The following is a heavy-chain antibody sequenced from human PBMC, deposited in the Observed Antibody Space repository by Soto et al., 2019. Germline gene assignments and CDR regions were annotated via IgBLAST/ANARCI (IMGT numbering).Heavy chain of an antibody. J-gene: IGHJ6*04. CDR3: ARARIPTAYYYGMGV. V-gene: IGHV6-1*01. CDR1: GDSVSSNSAA. D-gene: IGHD2-2*01. CDR2: TYYRSNWYN. Sequence: SQTLSLTCAISGDSVSSNSAAWNWIRQSPSRGLEWLGRTYYRSNWYNDYALSVKSRITINPDTSKNQFSLQLNSVTPEDSAVYFCARARIPTAYYYGMGVWGKGIRVTVAS.